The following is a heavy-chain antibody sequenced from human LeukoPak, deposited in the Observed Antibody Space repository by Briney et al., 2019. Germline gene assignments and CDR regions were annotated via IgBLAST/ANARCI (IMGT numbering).Heavy chain of an antibody. CDR3: ATDGGGGSYRIPLRYFDL. Sequence: GASVKVSCKVSGYTLTELSMHWVRQAPGKGLEWMGGFDPEDGETIYAQKFQGRVTMTEDTSTDTAYMELSSLRSEDTAVYYCATDGGGGSYRIPLRYFDLWGRGTLVTVSS. D-gene: IGHD1-26*01. V-gene: IGHV1-24*01. J-gene: IGHJ2*01. CDR2: FDPEDGET. CDR1: GYTLTELS.